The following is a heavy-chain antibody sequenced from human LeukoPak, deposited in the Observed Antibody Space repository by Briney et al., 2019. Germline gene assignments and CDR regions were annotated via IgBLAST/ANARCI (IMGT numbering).Heavy chain of an antibody. CDR2: INPSGGST. V-gene: IGHV1-46*01. CDR3: ARVGRSNWFGP. D-gene: IGHD2-15*01. CDR1: GYTFTSYN. J-gene: IGHJ5*02. Sequence: ASVKVSCKASGYTFTSYNMHWVRQAPGQGLEWMGIINPSGGSTSYAQKFQGRVTMTRDTSTSTVYTELSSLRSEDTAVYYCARVGRSNWFGPWGQGTLVTVSS.